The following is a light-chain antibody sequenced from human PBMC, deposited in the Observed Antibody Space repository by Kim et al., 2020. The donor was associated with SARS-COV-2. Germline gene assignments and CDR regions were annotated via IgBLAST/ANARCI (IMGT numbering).Light chain of an antibody. V-gene: IGKV3-11*01. J-gene: IGKJ5*01. CDR2: EPS. CDR1: QGVSNS. CDR3: QQRDSWPPP. Sequence: LSPWKSAPPTGRHRQGVSNSLAWDQPRPGQAPRPLIDEPSQRATGVPARFSGSGAGTTFTLTIPPPEPEDFAIYSCQQRDSWPPPFGQGKRLEIK.